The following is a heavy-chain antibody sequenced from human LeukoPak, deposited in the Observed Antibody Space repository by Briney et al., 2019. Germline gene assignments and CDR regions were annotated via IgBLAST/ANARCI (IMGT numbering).Heavy chain of an antibody. CDR2: ISGSGDTI. CDR1: GFTFSDYS. CDR3: ARDTAFDT. V-gene: IGHV3-48*01. Sequence: GGSLRLSCAASGFTFSDYSMNWVRQAPGKGLEWLSYISGSGDTIYYADSVKGRFTISRDNAENSLYLQMNSLRAEDTAVYYCARDTAFDTWGQGTLAIVSS. D-gene: IGHD2-21*02. J-gene: IGHJ5*02.